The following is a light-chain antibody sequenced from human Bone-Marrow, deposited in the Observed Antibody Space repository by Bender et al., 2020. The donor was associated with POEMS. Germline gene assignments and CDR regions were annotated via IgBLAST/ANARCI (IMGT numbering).Light chain of an antibody. Sequence: QSVLTQPPSASGTPGQRVTISCSGSSSNIGSNYVSWYQQLPGTAPKLLIHGNRNRPSGVPDRFSGSKSGTSASLAISGLQSEDEADYYCAVWDDSLNGWVFGGGTKLTVL. CDR2: GNR. V-gene: IGLV1-44*01. CDR3: AVWDDSLNGWV. J-gene: IGLJ3*02. CDR1: SSNIGSNY.